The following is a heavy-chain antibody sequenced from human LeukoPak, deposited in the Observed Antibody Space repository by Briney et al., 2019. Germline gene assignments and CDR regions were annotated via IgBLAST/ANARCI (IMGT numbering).Heavy chain of an antibody. CDR3: ARESDRYCFSTSCPNWFDP. V-gene: IGHV4-39*07. CDR2: LYYSGST. D-gene: IGHD2-2*01. Sequence: SETRSLTCTVSGGSISSGSYYWGWIRQPPGEGLEWIGSLYYSGSTYYNLSLKSRVTMSVDTSKNQFSLKLKSVTAADTAVYYCARESDRYCFSTSCPNWFDPWGQGTLVTVSS. CDR1: GGSISSGSYY. J-gene: IGHJ5*02.